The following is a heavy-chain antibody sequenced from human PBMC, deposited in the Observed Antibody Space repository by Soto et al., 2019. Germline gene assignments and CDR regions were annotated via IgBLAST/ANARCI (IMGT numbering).Heavy chain of an antibody. CDR2: IWYDGSNK. Sequence: PGGSLRLSCAASGFPFSSYGMHWVRQAPGKGLEWVALIWYDGSNKYYADSVKGRFTISRDSSKNTVYLQMDNLRADDTAVYYCARMTYPHWFDPWGQGTLVTVSS. V-gene: IGHV3-33*01. CDR3: ARMTYPHWFDP. J-gene: IGHJ5*02. CDR1: GFPFSSYG.